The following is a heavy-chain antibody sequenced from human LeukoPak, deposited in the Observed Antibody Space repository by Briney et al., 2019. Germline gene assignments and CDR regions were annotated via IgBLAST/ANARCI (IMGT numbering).Heavy chain of an antibody. Sequence: SETLSLTCAVSGGSFSGYYWSWIRQPPGKGLEWIGEINHSGSTNYNPSLKSRVTISVDTSNNQFSLQLGSVTAADTSVYYYAREFYYGSGSYGYGGQGTLVTVSS. D-gene: IGHD3-10*01. CDR1: GGSFSGYY. J-gene: IGHJ4*02. CDR3: AREFYYGSGSYGY. V-gene: IGHV4-34*01. CDR2: INHSGST.